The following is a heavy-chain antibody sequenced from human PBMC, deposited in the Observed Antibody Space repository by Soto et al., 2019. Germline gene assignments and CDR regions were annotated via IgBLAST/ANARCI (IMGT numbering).Heavy chain of an antibody. CDR3: ARGREQLVSYYYGMDV. J-gene: IGHJ6*02. V-gene: IGHV1-18*01. Sequence: ASVKVSCKASGYTFTGYGISWVRQAPGQGLEWMGWISAYNGNTNYAQKLQGRVTMTTDTSTSTAYMELRSLRSDDTAVYYCARGREQLVSYYYGMDVWGQGTTVTVSS. CDR1: GYTFTGYG. D-gene: IGHD6-6*01. CDR2: ISAYNGNT.